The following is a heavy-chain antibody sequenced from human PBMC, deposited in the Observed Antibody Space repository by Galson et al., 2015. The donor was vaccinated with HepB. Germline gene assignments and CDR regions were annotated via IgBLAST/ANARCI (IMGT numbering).Heavy chain of an antibody. D-gene: IGHD3-10*01. CDR3: ARVGSSRIRSLPYYYGMDV. J-gene: IGHJ6*02. Sequence: SLRLSCAASGFTFSSYSMNWVRQAPGKGLEWVAVIWYDGSNKYYADSVKGRFTISRDNSKNTLYLQMNSLRAEDTAVYYCARVGSSRIRSLPYYYGMDVWGQGTTVTVSS. CDR2: IWYDGSNK. CDR1: GFTFSSYS. V-gene: IGHV3-33*08.